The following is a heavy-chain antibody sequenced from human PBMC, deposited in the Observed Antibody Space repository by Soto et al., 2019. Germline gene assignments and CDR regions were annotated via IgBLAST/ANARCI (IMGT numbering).Heavy chain of an antibody. Sequence: GASVKVSCKASGYTFTSYYMHWARQAPGQGLEWMGIINPSGGSTSYAQKFQGRVTMTTDTSTSTAYMELRSLRSDDTAVYYCARVEQWLVQYYYYGMDVWGQGTTVTSP. CDR1: GYTFTSYY. D-gene: IGHD6-19*01. CDR3: ARVEQWLVQYYYYGMDV. CDR2: INPSGGST. J-gene: IGHJ6*02. V-gene: IGHV1-46*01.